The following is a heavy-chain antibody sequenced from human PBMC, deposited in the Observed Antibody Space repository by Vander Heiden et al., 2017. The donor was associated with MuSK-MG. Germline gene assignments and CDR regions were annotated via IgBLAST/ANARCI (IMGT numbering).Heavy chain of an antibody. V-gene: IGHV3-30*04. CDR2: ISFNGKIE. Sequence: RNYAMHWVRRTPGKGLEWVAVISFNGKIEHYADSLRGRFTVSRDNSNNTLFLRLNSLREDDTGVDHCARDEGSGTRIYYAVVGGGKGTIVPGSS. CDR1: RNYA. CDR3: ARDEGSGTRIYYAVVG. D-gene: IGHD3-10*01. J-gene: IGHJ6*04.